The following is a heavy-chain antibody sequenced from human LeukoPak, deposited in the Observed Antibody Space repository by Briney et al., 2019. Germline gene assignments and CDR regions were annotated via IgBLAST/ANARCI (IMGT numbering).Heavy chain of an antibody. J-gene: IGHJ4*02. D-gene: IGHD5-18*01. Sequence: TSETLSLTCTVSGYSISSGYYWGWIRQPPGKGLEWIGSIYHSGGTYYNPSLKSRVTISVDTSKNQFSLKLSSVTAADTAVYYCARAKSAMVTSFDYWGQGTLVTVSS. V-gene: IGHV4-38-2*02. CDR3: ARAKSAMVTSFDY. CDR1: GYSISSGYY. CDR2: IYHSGGT.